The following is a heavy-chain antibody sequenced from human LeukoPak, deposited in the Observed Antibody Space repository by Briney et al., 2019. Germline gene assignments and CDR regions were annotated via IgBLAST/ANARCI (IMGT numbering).Heavy chain of an antibody. CDR3: ARWLQLDGYFDY. Sequence: GASVKVSCKVSGYTLTELSMHWVRQAPGKGLEWMGGFDPEDGETIYTQKFQGRVTMTEDTSTDTAYMELSSLRSEDTAVYYCARWLQLDGYFDYWGQGTLVTVSS. V-gene: IGHV1-24*01. J-gene: IGHJ4*02. CDR2: FDPEDGET. D-gene: IGHD5-24*01. CDR1: GYTLTELS.